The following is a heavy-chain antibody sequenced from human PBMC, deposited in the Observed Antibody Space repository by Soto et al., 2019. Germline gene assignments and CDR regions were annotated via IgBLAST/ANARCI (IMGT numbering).Heavy chain of an antibody. CDR1: GRSISSGGYS. Sequence: QLQLQESGSGLVRPSQTLSLTCAVSGRSISSGGYSWNRIRQPPGKGLEWIGYIYHSGSTLYNPSLKSRVTISVDKSKNQFSLKLTSGTAADTAVYYCARDQLEGNWFDPWGQGTLVTVSS. V-gene: IGHV4-30-2*01. D-gene: IGHD1-1*01. CDR3: ARDQLEGNWFDP. J-gene: IGHJ5*02. CDR2: IYHSGST.